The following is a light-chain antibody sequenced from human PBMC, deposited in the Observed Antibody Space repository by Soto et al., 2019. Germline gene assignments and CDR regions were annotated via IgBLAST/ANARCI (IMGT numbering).Light chain of an antibody. V-gene: IGLV2-14*03. CDR2: DVT. J-gene: IGLJ2*01. Sequence: QSALTQPASVSGSPGQSITISCTGTSSDVGAYNFVSWYQQHPGKALKLMIYDVTNRPSGVSSRFSGSKSGNTASLAISGLQAEDEADYYCSSYTTSNTLVFGGGTKVTVL. CDR1: SSDVGAYNF. CDR3: SSYTTSNTLV.